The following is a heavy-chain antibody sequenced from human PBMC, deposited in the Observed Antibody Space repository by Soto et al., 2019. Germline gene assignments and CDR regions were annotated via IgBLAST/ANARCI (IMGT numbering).Heavy chain of an antibody. CDR3: AKESTVGSPGDYFDS. CDR1: GFTFTSFG. V-gene: IGHV3-30*18. D-gene: IGHD1-26*01. J-gene: IGHJ4*02. Sequence: GGSLRLSCAASGFTFTSFGMHWVRQAPGKGLEWVAVISFDGSSEYYADSVKGRFSISRDNSKNTLYLQMNSLRAEDTAVYYCAKESTVGSPGDYFDSWGQGTLVTVPS. CDR2: ISFDGSSE.